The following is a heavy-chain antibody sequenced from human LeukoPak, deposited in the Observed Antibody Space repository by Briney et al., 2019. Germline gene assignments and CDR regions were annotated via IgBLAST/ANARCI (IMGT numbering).Heavy chain of an antibody. Sequence: SVTVSCKASGGTFSSYAISWVRQAPGQGLEWMGRIIPILGIANYAQKFQGRVTITADKSTSTAYMELSSLRSEDTAVYYCARVDGYSYGHFDYWGQGTLVTVSS. J-gene: IGHJ4*02. V-gene: IGHV1-69*04. CDR1: GGTFSSYA. CDR3: ARVDGYSYGHFDY. D-gene: IGHD5-18*01. CDR2: IIPILGIA.